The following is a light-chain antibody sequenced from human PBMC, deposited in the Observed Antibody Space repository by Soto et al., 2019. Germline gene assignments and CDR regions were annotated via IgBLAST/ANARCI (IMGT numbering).Light chain of an antibody. CDR1: SSDVGGYNY. CDR3: CSYSGSYTVV. V-gene: IGLV2-11*01. Sequence: QSALTQPRSVSGSTGQSVTISCTGTSSDVGGYNYVSLYQQHPGKAPKLMIYDVNKRYSGVPDRFSGSKSGNTASLTISGLKAEDSSDYYCCSYSGSYTVVFGGGTKLTVL. CDR2: DVN. J-gene: IGLJ2*01.